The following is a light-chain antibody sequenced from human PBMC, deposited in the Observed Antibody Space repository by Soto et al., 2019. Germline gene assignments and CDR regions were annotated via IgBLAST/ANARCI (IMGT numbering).Light chain of an antibody. V-gene: IGKV1-5*01. J-gene: IGKJ4*01. Sequence: DIQMTQSPSTLSASVGDRVTITCRASQSVRSWLAWYQQKPGRAPKFLIYDASSLESGVPSRFSGSGSGTEFTLTNSNLQPDDFATYYCQQYDNYPLTFGGGTKLEI. CDR1: QSVRSW. CDR2: DAS. CDR3: QQYDNYPLT.